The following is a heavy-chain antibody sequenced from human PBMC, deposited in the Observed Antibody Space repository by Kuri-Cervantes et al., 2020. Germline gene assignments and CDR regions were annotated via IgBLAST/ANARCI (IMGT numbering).Heavy chain of an antibody. Sequence: GGSLRLACAASGFTFSSHWMSWVRQAPGKGLEWVASIRQDGGDKYYVDSVKGRFTISRDNANYSLYLQMSSLRAEDTAVYYCARDMTHPMATIIAYYYYGLDVWGQGTTVTVSS. V-gene: IGHV3-7*01. CDR2: IRQDGGDK. CDR3: ARDMTHPMATIIAYYYYGLDV. D-gene: IGHD5-24*01. CDR1: GFTFSSHW. J-gene: IGHJ6*02.